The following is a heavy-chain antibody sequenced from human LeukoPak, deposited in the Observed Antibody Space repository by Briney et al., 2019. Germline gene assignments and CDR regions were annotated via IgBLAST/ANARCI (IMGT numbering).Heavy chain of an antibody. CDR3: ARYGNSAVY. D-gene: IGHD4-23*01. V-gene: IGHV4-39*07. J-gene: IGHJ4*02. CDR2: IHYTGTT. Sequence: PSETLSLTCTVSGGSISISRHYWAWIRQPPGKGLDWIGTIHYTGTTYYNPSLRSWVSVSVDRSTNQFSLRVSPVTAADTAVYYCARYGNSAVYWGQGTLVTVST. CDR1: GGSISISRHY.